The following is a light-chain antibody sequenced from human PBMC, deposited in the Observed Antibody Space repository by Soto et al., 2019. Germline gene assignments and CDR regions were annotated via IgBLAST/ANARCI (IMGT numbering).Light chain of an antibody. V-gene: IGLV2-8*01. CDR2: EVS. CDR3: SSYAGSNIVV. Sequence: QSVLTQPPSASGSPGQPVTISCTGTSSDVGSYNYVSWYQQHPGKAPKLMIYEVSKRPSGVPDRFSGSKSGNTASLTVSGLQAEDEADYYCSSYAGSNIVVFGGGTQLTVL. J-gene: IGLJ2*01. CDR1: SSDVGSYNY.